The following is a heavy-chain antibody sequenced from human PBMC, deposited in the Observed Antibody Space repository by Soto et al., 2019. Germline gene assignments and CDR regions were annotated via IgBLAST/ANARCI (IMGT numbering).Heavy chain of an antibody. Sequence: GSLRLSCAASGFTFSSYAMSWVRQAPGKGLEWVSAISGSGGSTYYADSVKGRFTISRDNSKNTLYLQMNSLRAEDTAVYYCAKSIVGATTSYYYYGMDVWGQGTTVTVSS. CDR3: AKSIVGATTSYYYYGMDV. V-gene: IGHV3-23*01. D-gene: IGHD1-26*01. CDR1: GFTFSSYA. CDR2: ISGSGGST. J-gene: IGHJ6*02.